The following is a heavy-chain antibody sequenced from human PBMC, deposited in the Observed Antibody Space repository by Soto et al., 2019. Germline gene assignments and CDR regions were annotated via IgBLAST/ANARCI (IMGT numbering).Heavy chain of an antibody. CDR2: IYYSGST. D-gene: IGHD3-3*01. J-gene: IGHJ5*02. V-gene: IGHV4-61*01. CDR3: ARDLFWGYDFWSGYSWPSGKFDP. CDR1: GGSVSSGSYY. Sequence: SETLSLTCTVSGGSVSSGSYYWSWIRQPPGKGLEWIGYIYYSGSTNYNPSLKSRVTISVDTSKNHFSLKLNSVTAADTAVYYCARDLFWGYDFWSGYSWPSGKFDPWGQGTLVTVSS.